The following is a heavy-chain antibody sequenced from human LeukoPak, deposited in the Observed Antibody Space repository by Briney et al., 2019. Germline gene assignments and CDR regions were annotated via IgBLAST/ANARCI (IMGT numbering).Heavy chain of an antibody. J-gene: IGHJ4*02. V-gene: IGHV3-23*01. Sequence: GGSLRLSCAASGFTFSSYGMSWVRQAPGKGLGWVSAISGSGGSTYYADSVKGRFTISRDNSKNTLYLQMNSLRAEDTAVYYCAKDLFAGYCSGGSCYSRSALDYWGQGTLVTVSS. CDR1: GFTFSSYG. CDR2: ISGSGGST. CDR3: AKDLFAGYCSGGSCYSRSALDY. D-gene: IGHD2-15*01.